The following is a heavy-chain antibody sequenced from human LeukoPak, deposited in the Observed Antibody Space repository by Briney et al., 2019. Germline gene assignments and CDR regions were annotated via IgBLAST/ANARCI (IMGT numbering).Heavy chain of an antibody. CDR3: ASQLYNSGSYWGSYYYYGMDV. Sequence: GGSLRLSCAASGHTFSSYAMHWVRQAPGKGLEWVAVISYDGSNKYYADSVKGRFTISRDNSKNTLYLQMNSLRAEDTAVYYCASQLYNSGSYWGSYYYYGMDVWGQGTTVTVSS. V-gene: IGHV3-30-3*01. CDR1: GHTFSSYA. CDR2: ISYDGSNK. J-gene: IGHJ6*02. D-gene: IGHD1-26*01.